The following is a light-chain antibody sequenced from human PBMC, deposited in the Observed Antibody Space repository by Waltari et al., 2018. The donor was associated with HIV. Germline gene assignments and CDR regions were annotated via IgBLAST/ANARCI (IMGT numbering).Light chain of an antibody. J-gene: IGLJ2*01. Sequence: QSVLTQPPSASGTPGQGVTISCSGSTSNIGQNTVNWYQQFPGTAPKLLIERNEQRPSGVPDRFAGSKSGTSASLAISGLQSEDDTDYYCAAWDDSLNGVVFGGGTTLTVL. V-gene: IGLV1-44*01. CDR1: TSNIGQNT. CDR3: AAWDDSLNGVV. CDR2: RNE.